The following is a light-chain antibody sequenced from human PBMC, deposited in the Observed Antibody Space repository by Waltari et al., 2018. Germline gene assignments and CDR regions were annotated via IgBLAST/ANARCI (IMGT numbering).Light chain of an antibody. CDR2: DAS. CDR3: QQYNHWPPIT. V-gene: IGKV3-15*01. Sequence: EILMTQSPVTLSVSTGERATLSCRASQSITSNLAWYQQKPGQAHRLLIYDASTRAPSTPARFRGSGSGTEFTLTISSLQSEDYAVYYCQQYNHWPPITFGQGTRLEIK. J-gene: IGKJ5*01. CDR1: QSITSN.